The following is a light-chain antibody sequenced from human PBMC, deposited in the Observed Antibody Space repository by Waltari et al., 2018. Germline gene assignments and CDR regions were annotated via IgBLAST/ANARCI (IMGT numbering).Light chain of an antibody. J-gene: IGLJ3*02. CDR3: SSQTLDGVVL. V-gene: IGLV2-14*03. Sequence: QSALTQPASASGSPGQSFTISCTGVGNAVGAAASVLWYQHLPDKAPQVIIYDVTNRPSGISDRFSASKSANTASLTISGLQPEDEGDYYCSSQTLDGVVLFGGGTQVTVL. CDR1: GNAVGAAAS. CDR2: DVT.